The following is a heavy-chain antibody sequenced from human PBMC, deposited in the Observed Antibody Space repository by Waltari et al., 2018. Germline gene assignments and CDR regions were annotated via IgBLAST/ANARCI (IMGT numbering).Heavy chain of an antibody. V-gene: IGHV3-53*01. CDR1: GFTVRSNY. J-gene: IGHJ4*02. Sequence: EVQLVESGGGLIQPGGSLRLSCAASGFTVRSNYMSWVRQAPGKGLEWVSVIYSGGSTYYADSVKGRFTISRDNSKNTLYLQMNSLRAEDTAVYYCAREYYYDSSGYFGGFDYWGQGTLVTVSS. CDR3: AREYYYDSSGYFGGFDY. D-gene: IGHD3-22*01. CDR2: IYSGGST.